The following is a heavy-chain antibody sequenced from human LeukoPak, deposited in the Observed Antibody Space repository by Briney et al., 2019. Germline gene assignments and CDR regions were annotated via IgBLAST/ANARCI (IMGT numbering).Heavy chain of an antibody. Sequence: GSVKVSCKASGYTFTGYYMHWVRQAPGQGVEWMGWINPNSGGTNYAQKFQGRVTMTRDTSISTAYMELSRQRSDDTAVYYCARGGTTVTTIFLWGRGTVVTVSS. J-gene: IGHJ2*01. CDR1: GYTFTGYY. D-gene: IGHD4-17*01. CDR2: INPNSGGT. V-gene: IGHV1-2*02. CDR3: ARGGTTVTTIFL.